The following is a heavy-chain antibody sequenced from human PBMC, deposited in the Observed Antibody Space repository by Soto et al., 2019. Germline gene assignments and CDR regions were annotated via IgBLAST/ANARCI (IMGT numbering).Heavy chain of an antibody. V-gene: IGHV3-30-3*01. J-gene: IGHJ6*02. CDR3: ARDSVIAAAGTVGYYYYGMDV. D-gene: IGHD6-13*01. CDR2: ISYDGSNK. CDR1: GFTFSSYA. Sequence: PGGSLSLSCAASGFTFSSYAMHWVRQAPGKGLGWVAVISYDGSNKYYADSVKGRFTISRDNSKNTLYLQMNSLRAEDTAVYYCARDSVIAAAGTVGYYYYGMDVWGQGTTVTVSS.